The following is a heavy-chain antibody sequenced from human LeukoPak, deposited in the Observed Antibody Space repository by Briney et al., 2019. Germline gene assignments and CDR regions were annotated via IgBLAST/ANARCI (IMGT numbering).Heavy chain of an antibody. Sequence: PSETLSLTCAVYGGSFSGYYWSWIRQPPGKGLEWIGEINHSGSTNYNPSLKSRVTISVDTSKNQFSLKLSSVTAADTAVYYCAGKDIVVVPAEMGWFDPWGQGTLVTVSS. J-gene: IGHJ5*02. CDR2: INHSGST. D-gene: IGHD2-2*01. V-gene: IGHV4-34*01. CDR3: AGKDIVVVPAEMGWFDP. CDR1: GGSFSGYY.